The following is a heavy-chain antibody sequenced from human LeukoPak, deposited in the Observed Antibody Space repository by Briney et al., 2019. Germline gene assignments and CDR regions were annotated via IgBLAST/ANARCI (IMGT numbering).Heavy chain of an antibody. Sequence: GGSLRLSCAVSGVTFINAWMSWVRQAPGKGLEWVGRIKSNSDGGTTDYAAPVKGRFTISRDDSKNTLYLQMNSLKTEDTALYYCTTTKAGYSSSGPIDNCGQGTLVTVSS. D-gene: IGHD6-13*01. CDR1: GVTFINAW. J-gene: IGHJ4*02. V-gene: IGHV3-15*01. CDR3: TTTKAGYSSSGPIDN. CDR2: IKSNSDGGTT.